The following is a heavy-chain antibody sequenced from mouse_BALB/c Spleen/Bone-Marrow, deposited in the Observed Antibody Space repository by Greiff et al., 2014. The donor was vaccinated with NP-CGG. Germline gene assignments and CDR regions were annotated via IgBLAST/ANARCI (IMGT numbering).Heavy chain of an antibody. CDR2: INPSTAHT. V-gene: IGHV1-7*01. D-gene: IGHD2-1*01. CDR1: GYTFINYW. Sequence: VKLVESGAELAKPGASVKMSCKASGYTFINYWIHWVKQRPGQGLEWIGYINPSTAHTAYNQKFQDKTTLTADKSSSTAYMQLSSLTSEDSAVYYCARGNYEAMDYWGQGTSVTVSS. CDR3: ARGNYEAMDY. J-gene: IGHJ4*01.